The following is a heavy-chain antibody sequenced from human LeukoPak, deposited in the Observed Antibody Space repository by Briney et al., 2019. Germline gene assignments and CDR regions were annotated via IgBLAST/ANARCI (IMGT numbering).Heavy chain of an antibody. CDR3: ARYDRTASFDP. J-gene: IGHJ5*02. Sequence: ASVKVSCKASGGTFSSYTISWVRQAPGQGLEWMGRIIPILGIANYAQKFQGRVTITADKSTSTAYMELRSLRSEDTAVYYCARYDRTASFDPWGQGTLVTVSS. V-gene: IGHV1-69*02. CDR1: GGTFSSYT. CDR2: IIPILGIA. D-gene: IGHD3-3*01.